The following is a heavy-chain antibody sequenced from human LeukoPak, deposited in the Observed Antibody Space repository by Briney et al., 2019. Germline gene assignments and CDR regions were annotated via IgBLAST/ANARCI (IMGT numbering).Heavy chain of an antibody. J-gene: IGHJ6*04. V-gene: IGHV3-9*01. CDR2: ISWNSGSI. Sequence: GGSLRLSCAASGFTFDDYAMHWVRQAPGKGLAWVPGISWNSGSIGYADSVKGRFTISRDNAKNSVYLKMNSLIAEDTAVYYCASGSFRYCSSTSCSGGPMDVWGKGTTVTVSS. D-gene: IGHD2-2*01. CDR1: GFTFDDYA. CDR3: ASGSFRYCSSTSCSGGPMDV.